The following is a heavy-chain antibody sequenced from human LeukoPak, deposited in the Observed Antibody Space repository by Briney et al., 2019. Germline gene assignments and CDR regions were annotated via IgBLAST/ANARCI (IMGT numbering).Heavy chain of an antibody. CDR2: INPNSGGT. CDR3: ARDLTSHGDY. V-gene: IGHV1-2*02. J-gene: IGHJ4*02. D-gene: IGHD1-20*01. CDR1: GGTFSSYA. Sequence: ASVKVSCKASGGTFSSYAISWVRQAPGQGLEWMGWINPNSGGTNYAQKFQGRVTMTRDTSISTAYMELSRLRSDDTAVYYCARDLTSHGDYWGQGTLVTVSS.